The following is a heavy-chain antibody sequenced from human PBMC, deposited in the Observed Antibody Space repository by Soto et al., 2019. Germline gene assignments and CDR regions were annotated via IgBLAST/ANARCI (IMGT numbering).Heavy chain of an antibody. CDR3: ASHAVTYGGKYYFDY. CDR1: GGSFSGYY. CDR2: INHSGST. Sequence: AETLSLTCAVYGGSFSGYYWSWIRQPPGKGLEWIGEINHSGSTNYNPSLKSRVTISVDTSKNQFSLKLSSVTAADTAVYYCASHAVTYGGKYYFDYWGQGTLVTVSS. J-gene: IGHJ4*02. D-gene: IGHD4-17*01. V-gene: IGHV4-34*01.